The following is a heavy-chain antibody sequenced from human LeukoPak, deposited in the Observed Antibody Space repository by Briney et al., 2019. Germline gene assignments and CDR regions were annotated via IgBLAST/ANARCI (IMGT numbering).Heavy chain of an antibody. V-gene: IGHV4-39*01. Sequence: SETLSLTCTVSGGSLSSSSYYWGWIRQPPGKGLEWIGSIYYSGSTYYNPSLKSRVAISVDTSKNQFSLKLSSVTAADTAVYYCASPDYYDSSGYPGHFDCWGQGTLVTVSP. CDR1: GGSLSSSSYY. J-gene: IGHJ4*02. D-gene: IGHD3-22*01. CDR2: IYYSGST. CDR3: ASPDYYDSSGYPGHFDC.